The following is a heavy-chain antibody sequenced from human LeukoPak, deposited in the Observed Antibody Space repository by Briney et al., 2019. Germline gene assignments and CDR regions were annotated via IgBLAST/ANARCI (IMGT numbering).Heavy chain of an antibody. V-gene: IGHV4-34*01. J-gene: IGHJ4*02. CDR3: ARRPIAAAGTPFDY. CDR2: INHSGST. Sequence: PSETLSLTCTVSGGSISSYYWSWIRQPAGKGLEWIGEINHSGSTNYNPSLKSRVTISVDTSKNQFSLKLSSVTAADTAVYYCARRPIAAAGTPFDYWGQGTLVTVSS. D-gene: IGHD6-13*01. CDR1: GGSISSYY.